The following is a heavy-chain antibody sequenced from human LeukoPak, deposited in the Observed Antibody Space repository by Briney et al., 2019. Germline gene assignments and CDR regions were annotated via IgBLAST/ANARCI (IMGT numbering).Heavy chain of an antibody. CDR3: ARRGQYFEEIDN. CDR2: IDYTGTT. D-gene: IGHD3-9*01. J-gene: IGHJ4*02. Sequence: SETLSLTCTVAGDSFTSSNYYWDWLRQPPGQGLEWIGSIDYTGTTYYKSTLKSRLTISGDTSKNQFSPKLTSVRAADTAVYYCARRGQYFEEIDNWGQGTLVAVSS. V-gene: IGHV4-39*01. CDR1: GDSFTSSNYY.